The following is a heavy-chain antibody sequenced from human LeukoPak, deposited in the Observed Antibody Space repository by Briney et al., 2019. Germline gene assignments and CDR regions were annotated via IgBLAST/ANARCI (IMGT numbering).Heavy chain of an antibody. CDR2: FDPEDGET. J-gene: IGHJ4*02. CDR1: GYTLTELS. V-gene: IGHV1-24*01. D-gene: IGHD3-3*01. Sequence: AASVKVSCKVSGYTLTELSMHWVRQAPGKGLEWMGGFDPEDGETIYAQKFQGRVTMTGDTSTDTAYMELSSLRSEDTAVYYCATDRDFWSGGGFDYWGQGTLVTVSS. CDR3: ATDRDFWSGGGFDY.